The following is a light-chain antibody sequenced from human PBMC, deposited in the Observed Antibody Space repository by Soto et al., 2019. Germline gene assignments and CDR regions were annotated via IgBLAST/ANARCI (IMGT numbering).Light chain of an antibody. Sequence: DIQMTQSPSTLSASVGDRVTITCRASQSISSWLAWYQQKPGKAHKLLIYKASSLESGVPSRFSGRGYGTEFTLTICSLQPDDFATYYCQQYNSSPSFGGGTKVEIK. CDR2: KAS. J-gene: IGKJ4*01. V-gene: IGKV1-5*03. CDR1: QSISSW. CDR3: QQYNSSPS.